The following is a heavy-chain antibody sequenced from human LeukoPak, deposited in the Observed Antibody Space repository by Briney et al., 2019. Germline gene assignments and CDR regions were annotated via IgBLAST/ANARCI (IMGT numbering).Heavy chain of an antibody. Sequence: GGSLRLSCAASGLIFSSYGMHWVREAPGEGLEWVAYIRHDESKTFYADSVKGRFTISRENSKTNLYLQMHSLRAEDTALDYGAKPVIPSAYQGTYYMDVWGKGTTVTVSS. CDR2: IRHDESKT. CDR3: AKPVIPSAYQGTYYMDV. V-gene: IGHV3-30*02. D-gene: IGHD3-16*01. J-gene: IGHJ6*03. CDR1: GLIFSSYG.